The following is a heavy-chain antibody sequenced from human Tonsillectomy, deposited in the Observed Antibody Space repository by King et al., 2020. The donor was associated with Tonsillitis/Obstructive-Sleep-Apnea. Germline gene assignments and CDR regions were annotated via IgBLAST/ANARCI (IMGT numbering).Heavy chain of an antibody. V-gene: IGHV3-21*01. CDR1: GFPFSSYS. D-gene: IGHD2-2*02. Sequence: VQLVESGGGLVKPGGSLRLSCAASGFPFSSYSMNWVRQAPGKGLEWVSSISSSSSYIYYSDSVKGGFTISRDNAKNPLYMQMNSLRAEDTAVYYCARAGVGYCSSTSCYIAYYFDYWGQGTLVTVSS. CDR2: ISSSSSYI. J-gene: IGHJ4*02. CDR3: ARAGVGYCSSTSCYIAYYFDY.